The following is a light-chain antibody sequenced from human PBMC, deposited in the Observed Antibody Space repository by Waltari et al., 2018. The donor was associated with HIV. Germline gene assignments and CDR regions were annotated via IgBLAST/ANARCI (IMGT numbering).Light chain of an antibody. CDR2: GAS. V-gene: IGKV1-39*01. Sequence: IQMTQSPSSLSAFVGDRVSITCRASQSISSSLVWYQQKPGKAPKLLISGASGLRSGVPSRFSGDGSGTDFTLTISSLQPEDFATYYCQQSYALPATFGQGTKVEIK. CDR1: QSISSS. CDR3: QQSYALPAT. J-gene: IGKJ1*01.